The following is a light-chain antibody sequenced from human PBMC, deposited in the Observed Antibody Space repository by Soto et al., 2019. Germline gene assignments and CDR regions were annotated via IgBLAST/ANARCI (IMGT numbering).Light chain of an antibody. J-gene: IGKJ1*01. Sequence: IVLTQSPATLSLSPGERATLSCRASQSVSSYLAWYQHEPGQAPRLLIYGASSRATGSPDRFSGSGSGTGFTLTISSLQPEDFATYYCQQSYSTPRTFCQGTKVDIK. CDR1: QSVSSY. CDR2: GAS. CDR3: QQSYSTPRT. V-gene: IGKV3-11*01.